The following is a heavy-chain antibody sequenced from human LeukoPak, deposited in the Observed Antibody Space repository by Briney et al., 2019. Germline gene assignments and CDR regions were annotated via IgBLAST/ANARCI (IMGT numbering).Heavy chain of an antibody. J-gene: IGHJ4*02. D-gene: IGHD1-26*01. CDR1: GYIITYSW. CDR3: ARQTSGNYSPFDY. CDR2: IYPGDSDT. Sequence: GEFLKISCNGYGYIITYSWIGLVRPMPKKLLEWMWIIYPGDSDTSYSPSFQGHVTISADKSISTAYLQWSSLKASDTAIYYRARQTSGNYSPFDYWGEGALATVSS. V-gene: IGHV5-51*01.